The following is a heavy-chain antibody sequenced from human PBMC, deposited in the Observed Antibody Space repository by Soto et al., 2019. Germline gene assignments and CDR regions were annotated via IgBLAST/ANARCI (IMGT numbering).Heavy chain of an antibody. CDR3: ARHFVAVVIKGWGY. D-gene: IGHD3-10*01. V-gene: IGHV4-39*01. Sequence: QLQLQESGPGLVKPSETLSLTCNVSGGSIDRSNYYWDWLRQPPGKGLEWIGTTYYNGNAYYNPSLKSRFSMSVDTSKNQFSLKLVSVTAADTAVYYCARHFVAVVIKGWGYWGQGTLVTVSS. J-gene: IGHJ4*02. CDR1: GGSIDRSNYY. CDR2: TYYNGNA.